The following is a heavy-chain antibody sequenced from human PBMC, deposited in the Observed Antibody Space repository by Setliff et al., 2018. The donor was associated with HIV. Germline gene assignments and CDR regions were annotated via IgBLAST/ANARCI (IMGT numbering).Heavy chain of an antibody. Sequence: ASVKVSCKASGYTFTTFGISWVRQAPGQGLEWMGWMNPNSGNTGYAQKFQGRVTMTRNTSIRTAYMELSSLRSEDTAVYYCARGHLDYNYWEDIVGHWFDPWGQGTLVTVSS. D-gene: IGHD2-15*01. V-gene: IGHV1-8*02. J-gene: IGHJ5*02. CDR2: MNPNSGNT. CDR3: ARGHLDYNYWEDIVGHWFDP. CDR1: GYTFTTFG.